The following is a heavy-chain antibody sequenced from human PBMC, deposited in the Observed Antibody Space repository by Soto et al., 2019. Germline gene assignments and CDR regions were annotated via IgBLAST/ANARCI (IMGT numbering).Heavy chain of an antibody. Sequence: ASVKVSCKASGGTFSSYTISWVRQAPGQGLEWMGRIIPILGIANYAQKFQGRVTITADKSTSTAYMELSSLRSEDTAVYYCAREDAGLEWLFFDYWGQGTLVTVSS. V-gene: IGHV1-69*04. J-gene: IGHJ4*02. D-gene: IGHD3-3*01. CDR1: GGTFSSYT. CDR2: IIPILGIA. CDR3: AREDAGLEWLFFDY.